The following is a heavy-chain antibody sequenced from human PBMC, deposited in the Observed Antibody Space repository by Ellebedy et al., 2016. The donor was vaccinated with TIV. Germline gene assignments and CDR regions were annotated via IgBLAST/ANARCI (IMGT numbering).Heavy chain of an antibody. CDR1: GFTFSMYS. CDR2: LSGSGGTT. Sequence: GESLKISXAASGFTFSMYSMDWVRQAPGKGLEWVSGLSGSGGTTYYADSVKGRFTISRDNSKNTVYLQMNTLRAEDTAVYYCAKDLIIGSARRGTVPDSWGQGTLVTVSS. J-gene: IGHJ4*02. V-gene: IGHV3-23*01. D-gene: IGHD1-20*01. CDR3: AKDLIIGSARRGTVPDS.